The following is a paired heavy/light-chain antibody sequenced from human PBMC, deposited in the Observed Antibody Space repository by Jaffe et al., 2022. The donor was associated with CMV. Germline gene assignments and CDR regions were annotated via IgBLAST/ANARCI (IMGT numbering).Heavy chain of an antibody. D-gene: IGHD6-19*01. Sequence: EVQLVESGGGLGQPGRSLRLSCAASGFIFDDYAMHWVRQAPGKGLEWVSSINWNSGSIGYADSVKGRFTISRDNAKNSLYLQMNSLRAEDTALYYCAKDIGIAVELYYFDYWGQGTLVTVSS. J-gene: IGHJ4*02. CDR3: AKDIGIAVELYYFDY. V-gene: IGHV3-9*01. CDR2: INWNSGSI. CDR1: GFIFDDYA.
Light chain of an antibody. CDR1: QSVLYSSNNKNY. V-gene: IGKV4-1*01. Sequence: DIVMTQSPDSLAVSLGERATINCKSSQSVLYSSNNKNYLAWYQQKPGQPPKLLIYWASTRESGVPDRFSGSGSGTDFTLTISSLQAEDVAVYYCQQYYSTPPTFGPGTKVDIK. J-gene: IGKJ3*01. CDR2: WAS. CDR3: QQYYSTPPT.